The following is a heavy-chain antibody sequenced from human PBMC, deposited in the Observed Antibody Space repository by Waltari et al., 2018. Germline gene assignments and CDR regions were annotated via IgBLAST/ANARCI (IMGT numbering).Heavy chain of an antibody. CDR1: GDSISSSHYY. D-gene: IGHD3-9*01. J-gene: IGHJ4*02. V-gene: IGHV4-39*07. Sequence: SETLSLTCTVSGDSISSSHYYWGWIRQPPGKGLEWIGSIYYSGNTYYNPSLKSRATVAVDTSKNQFSLNLISVTAADTAVYFCARDFTVRYFDWLSQGDLYYFDNWGQGTLVTVSP. CDR3: ARDFTVRYFDWLSQGDLYYFDN. CDR2: IYYSGNT.